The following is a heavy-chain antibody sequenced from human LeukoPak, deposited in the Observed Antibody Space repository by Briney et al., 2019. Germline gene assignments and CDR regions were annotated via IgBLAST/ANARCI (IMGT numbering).Heavy chain of an antibody. CDR2: ISSAGTIR. Sequence: GGSLRLSCAASGFAFRSNEMNWVRQAPGKGPEWLSFISSAGTIRYYADSVKGRFSISRDNSKNTVYLQMNSLRTEDRAVYYCAREGGYYFDHWGQGTLVTVSS. D-gene: IGHD6-25*01. CDR1: GFAFRSNE. J-gene: IGHJ4*02. V-gene: IGHV3-48*03. CDR3: AREGGYYFDH.